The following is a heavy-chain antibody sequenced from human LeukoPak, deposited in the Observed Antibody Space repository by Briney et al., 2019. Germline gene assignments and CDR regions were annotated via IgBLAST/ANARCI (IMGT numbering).Heavy chain of an antibody. CDR1: GFTFSGSA. Sequence: GGSLRLSCAASGFTFSGSAMHWVLQASGKGLEWVGRIRSKANSYATAYAASVKGRFTISRDDSKNTAYLQMNSLRTEDTAVYYCTRPRNWETYYYYMDVWGKGTTVTVSS. CDR2: IRSKANSYAT. V-gene: IGHV3-73*01. J-gene: IGHJ6*03. D-gene: IGHD1-1*01. CDR3: TRPRNWETYYYYMDV.